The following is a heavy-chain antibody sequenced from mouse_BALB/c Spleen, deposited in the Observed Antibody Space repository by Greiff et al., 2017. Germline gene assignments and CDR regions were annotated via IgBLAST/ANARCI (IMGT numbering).Heavy chain of an antibody. J-gene: IGHJ2*01. CDR1: GFTFSSYT. CDR2: ISSGGSYT. Sequence: EVQGVESGGGLVKPGGSLKLSCAASGFTFSSYTMSWVRQTPEKRLEWVATISSGGSYTYYPDSVKGRFTISRDNAKNTLYLQMSSLKSEDTAMYYCTRDQEVRRGGFDYWGQGTTLTVSS. CDR3: TRDQEVRRGGFDY. D-gene: IGHD2-14*01. V-gene: IGHV5-6-4*01.